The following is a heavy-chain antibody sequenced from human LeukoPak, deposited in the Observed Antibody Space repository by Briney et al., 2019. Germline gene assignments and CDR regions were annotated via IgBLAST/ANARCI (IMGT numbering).Heavy chain of an antibody. D-gene: IGHD7-27*01. CDR2: MKSNNGHT. CDR1: GYTFTSFD. Sequence: ASVKVSCKASGYTFTSFDFNWVRQATGQGLEWMGWMKSNNGHTGYAQKFQGRVTMSRDTSISTAYMELSSLTFEDTAVYYCARGPPNWGMVGYWGQGTLVTVSS. J-gene: IGHJ4*02. CDR3: ARGPPNWGMVGY. V-gene: IGHV1-8*01.